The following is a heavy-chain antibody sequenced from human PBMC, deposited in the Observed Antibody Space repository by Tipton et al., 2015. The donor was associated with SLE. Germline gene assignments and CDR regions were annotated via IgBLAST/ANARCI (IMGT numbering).Heavy chain of an antibody. J-gene: IGHJ3*02. D-gene: IGHD3-3*01. CDR3: AKDWRFLEWLLSYGAFDI. CDR2: IHYDGSDK. V-gene: IGHV3-30*02. CDR1: GFSISDYV. Sequence: QVQLVQSGGGVVQPGESLRLSCAASGFSISDYVMHWVRQAPGKGLDWVASIHYDGSDKNYADSVKGRFTISRDNSKSTLYLQMNSLRAEDTAVYYCAKDWRFLEWLLSYGAFDIWGQGTMVTVSS.